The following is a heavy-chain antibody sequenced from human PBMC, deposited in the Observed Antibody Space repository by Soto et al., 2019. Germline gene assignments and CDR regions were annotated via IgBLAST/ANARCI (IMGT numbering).Heavy chain of an antibody. CDR1: GGTYSSYA. CDR3: ARESDLFDY. CDR2: IIPIFGTA. Sequence: KNRRASVKVSCKASGGTYSSYAISNLRQAPGQGLEWMGGIIPIFGTANYAQKFQGRVTITADESTSTAYMELSSLRSEDTAVYYCARESDLFDYWGQGTLVTVSS. V-gene: IGHV1-69*13. J-gene: IGHJ4*02.